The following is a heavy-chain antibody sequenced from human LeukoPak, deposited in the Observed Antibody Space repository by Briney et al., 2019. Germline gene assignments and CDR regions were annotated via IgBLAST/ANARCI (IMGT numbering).Heavy chain of an antibody. D-gene: IGHD6-19*01. Sequence: ASVKVSCKASGYTFTTYAMHWVRQAPGQRLEWMGWINAGNGNTKYSQKFQGRVTITRDTSASTVYMELSSLRSEDTAVYYCARGGWSRGFDYWGQVTLVTVSS. V-gene: IGHV1-3*01. CDR2: INAGNGNT. J-gene: IGHJ4*02. CDR1: GYTFTTYA. CDR3: ARGGWSRGFDY.